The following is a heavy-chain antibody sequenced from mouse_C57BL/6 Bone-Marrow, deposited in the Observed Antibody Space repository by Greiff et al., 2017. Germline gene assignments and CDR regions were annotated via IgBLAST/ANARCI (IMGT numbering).Heavy chain of an antibody. V-gene: IGHV1-52*01. Sequence: VQLQQPGAELVRPGSSVKLSCKASGYTFTSYWMHWVKQRPIQGLEWIGNIDPSDSETHYNQKFTDKATLTVDKSSSTAYMQLSSLTSEDSAVYYCARSTVVANYFDDWGQGTTLTVSS. CDR3: ARSTVVANYFDD. CDR2: IDPSDSET. J-gene: IGHJ2*01. D-gene: IGHD1-1*01. CDR1: GYTFTSYW.